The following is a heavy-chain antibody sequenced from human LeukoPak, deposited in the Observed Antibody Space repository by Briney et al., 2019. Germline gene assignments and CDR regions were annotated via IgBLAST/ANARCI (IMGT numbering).Heavy chain of an antibody. D-gene: IGHD3-10*01. CDR1: GGSISSYY. J-gene: IGHJ6*02. Sequence: SETLSLTCTVSGGSISSYYWSWIRQPPGKGLEWIGYIYYSGSTNYNPSLKSRVTISVDTSKNQFSLKLSSVTAADTAAYYCARGLGESPCYYGMDVWGQGTTVTVSS. V-gene: IGHV4-59*01. CDR3: ARGLGESPCYYGMDV. CDR2: IYYSGST.